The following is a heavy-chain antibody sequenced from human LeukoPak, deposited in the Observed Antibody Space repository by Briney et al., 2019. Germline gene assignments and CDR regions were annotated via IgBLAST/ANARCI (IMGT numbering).Heavy chain of an antibody. CDR2: INHSGST. Sequence: PSETLSLTCAVYGGSFSGYYWSWIRQPPGKGLEWIGEINHSGSTNYDPSLKSRVTISVDTSKNQFSLKLNSVTAADTAVYYCARSGSSSWSLRNWFDPWGQGTLVTVSS. D-gene: IGHD6-13*01. J-gene: IGHJ5*02. CDR1: GGSFSGYY. CDR3: ARSGSSSWSLRNWFDP. V-gene: IGHV4-34*01.